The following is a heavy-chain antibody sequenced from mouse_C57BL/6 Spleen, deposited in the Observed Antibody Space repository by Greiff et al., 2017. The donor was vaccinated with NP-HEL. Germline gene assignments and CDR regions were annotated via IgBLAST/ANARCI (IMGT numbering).Heavy chain of an antibody. Sequence: QVQLQPGAELVRPGSSVKLSCKASGYTFTSYWMHWVKQRPIQGLEWIGNIDPSDSETHYNQKFKDKATLTVDKSSSTAYMQLSSLTSEDSAVYYCARNRDYEDAMDYWGQGTSVTVSS. CDR2: IDPSDSET. V-gene: IGHV1-52*01. D-gene: IGHD2-4*01. J-gene: IGHJ4*01. CDR3: ARNRDYEDAMDY. CDR1: GYTFTSYW.